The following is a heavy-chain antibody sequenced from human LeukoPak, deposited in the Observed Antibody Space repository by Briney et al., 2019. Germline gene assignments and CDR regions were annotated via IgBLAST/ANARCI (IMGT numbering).Heavy chain of an antibody. Sequence: PGGSLRLSCAASGFTFSSYAMSWVRQAPGKGLEWVSAISGSGGSTYYADSVKGRFTISRDNSKNTLYLQMNGLRAEDTALYYCVKASSSSPQYNWFDAWGQGTLVTVSS. V-gene: IGHV3-23*01. CDR3: VKASSSSPQYNWFDA. D-gene: IGHD6-6*01. CDR2: ISGSGGST. J-gene: IGHJ5*02. CDR1: GFTFSSYA.